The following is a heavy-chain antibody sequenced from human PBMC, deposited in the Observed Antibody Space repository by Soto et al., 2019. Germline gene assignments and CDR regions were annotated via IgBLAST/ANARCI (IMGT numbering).Heavy chain of an antibody. Sequence: SETLSLTCTVSGVSIRASSYYWGWIRQPPGKGLEWIGTIYYNGETFYHPSLKSRITMSIHTSKNQFSLKMTSVTAADTAVYYCARHGSYWGQGTLVTVSS. CDR2: IYYNGET. CDR3: ARHGSY. V-gene: IGHV4-39*01. J-gene: IGHJ4*02. CDR1: GVSIRASSYY.